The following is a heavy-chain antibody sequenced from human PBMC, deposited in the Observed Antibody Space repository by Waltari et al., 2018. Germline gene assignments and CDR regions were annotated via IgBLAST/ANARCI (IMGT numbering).Heavy chain of an antibody. D-gene: IGHD6-13*01. Sequence: QLQLQESGPGLVKPSETLSLTCAVSVGSITSTYWTCIRQPPGKGLEWIGRISASSGEAGYNASLKIRVTISRDTSRNRFFLGLTAMTAAYTAVYYWARRGGSGWSRDFWGQGVLVTVSS. CDR2: ISASSGEA. J-gene: IGHJ4*02. CDR3: ARRGGSGWSRDF. CDR1: VGSITSTY. V-gene: IGHV4-4*07.